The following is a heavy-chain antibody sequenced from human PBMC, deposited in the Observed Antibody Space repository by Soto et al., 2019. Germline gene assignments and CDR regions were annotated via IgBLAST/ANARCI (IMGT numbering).Heavy chain of an antibody. D-gene: IGHD2-15*01. V-gene: IGHV5-10-1*01. J-gene: IGHJ5*02. Sequence: GESLKISCKVSGYSFTSYWISWVRQMPGKGLEWMGRIDPSDSYTNYSPSFQGHVTISADKSISTAYLQWSSLKASDTAMYYCARHNCSGGSCYSENGWFDPWGQGTLVTVSS. CDR1: GYSFTSYW. CDR3: ARHNCSGGSCYSENGWFDP. CDR2: IDPSDSYT.